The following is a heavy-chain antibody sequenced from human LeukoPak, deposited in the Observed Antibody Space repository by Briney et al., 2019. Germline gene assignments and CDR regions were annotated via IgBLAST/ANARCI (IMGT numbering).Heavy chain of an antibody. CDR2: IYYSGST. V-gene: IGHV4-59*01. J-gene: IGHJ5*02. CDR1: GGSISSYY. Sequence: SETLSLTCTVSGGSISSYYWSWIRQPPGKGLEWIGYIYYSGSTNYNPSLKSRVTISVDTSKNQFSLKLSSVTAADTAVYYCARDGEENWFDPWGQGTLVTVSS. D-gene: IGHD7-27*01. CDR3: ARDGEENWFDP.